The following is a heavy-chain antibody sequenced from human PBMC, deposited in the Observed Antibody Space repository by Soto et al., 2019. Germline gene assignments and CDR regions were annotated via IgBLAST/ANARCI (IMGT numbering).Heavy chain of an antibody. J-gene: IGHJ4*02. V-gene: IGHV1-8*01. CDR1: GYTFTSYD. Sequence: ASVKVSCKASGYTFTSYDINWVRQATGQGLEWMGWMNPNSGNTGYAQKFQGRVTMTRNTSISTAYMELSSLRSEDTAVYYCALGYCSSTSCSGPFDYWGQGTLVTVSS. CDR3: ALGYCSSTSCSGPFDY. CDR2: MNPNSGNT. D-gene: IGHD2-2*01.